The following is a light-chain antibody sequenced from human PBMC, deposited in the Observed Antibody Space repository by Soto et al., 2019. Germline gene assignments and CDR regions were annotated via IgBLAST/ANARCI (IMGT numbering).Light chain of an antibody. CDR2: GAS. J-gene: IGKJ2*01. CDR1: QSVSSSY. V-gene: IGKV3-20*01. CDR3: QQYGSSPLYP. Sequence: EIVLTQSPGTLSLSPGERATLSCRASQSVSSSYLAWYQQKPGQAPRLLIYGASSRATGVPDRLSGSGSGTDFTLTISRLEPEDFAVYYCQQYGSSPLYPFGQGTKLEIK.